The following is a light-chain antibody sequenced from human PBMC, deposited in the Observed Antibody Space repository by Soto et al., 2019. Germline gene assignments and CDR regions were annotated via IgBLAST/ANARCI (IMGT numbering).Light chain of an antibody. Sequence: MVMTQSPATLSVSPGERAXXXXXASQSVSNKPAWYQQRPGQAPRLLIYGXSSRATGISARFSGSGSGTEFTLTINGLQSEDFAVYYCQRYNNWPLTFGGGTKVDIK. CDR2: GXS. CDR3: QRYNNWPLT. J-gene: IGKJ4*01. CDR1: QSVSNK. V-gene: IGKV3-15*01.